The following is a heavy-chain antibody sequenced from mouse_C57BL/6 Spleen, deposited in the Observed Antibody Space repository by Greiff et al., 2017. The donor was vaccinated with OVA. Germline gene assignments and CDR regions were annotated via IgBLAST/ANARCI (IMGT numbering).Heavy chain of an antibody. D-gene: IGHD2-1*01. CDR2: INPNNGGT. CDR1: GYTFTDYY. J-gene: IGHJ4*01. CDR3: ARGGNSYAMDD. Sequence: EVQLQQSGPELVKPGASVKISCKASGYTFTDYYMNWVKQSHGKSLEWIGDINPNNGGTSYNQKFKGKATLTVDKSSSTAYMELRSLTSEDSAVYYCARGGNSYAMDDWGQGTSVTVSS. V-gene: IGHV1-26*01.